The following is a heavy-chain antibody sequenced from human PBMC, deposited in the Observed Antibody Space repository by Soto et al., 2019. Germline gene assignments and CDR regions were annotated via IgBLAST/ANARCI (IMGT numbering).Heavy chain of an antibody. D-gene: IGHD6-13*01. J-gene: IGHJ4*02. CDR3: AKRSGSDWYGPFDK. CDR1: GFTFGSYA. Sequence: GGSLRLSCAASGFTFGSYAMTWVRQAPGKGLEWVSSTIGSGGSTYYADSVKGRFTISRDNSRNTLSLQMTSLRAEDTAVYYCAKRSGSDWYGPFDKWGQGTLVTVSS. V-gene: IGHV3-23*01. CDR2: TIGSGGST.